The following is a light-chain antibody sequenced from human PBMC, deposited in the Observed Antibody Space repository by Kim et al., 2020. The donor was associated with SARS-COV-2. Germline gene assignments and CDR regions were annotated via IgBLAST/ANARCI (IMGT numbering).Light chain of an antibody. V-gene: IGKV1-12*01. Sequence: ASVGDRVTISCRASQDISSWLAWYQQKPGKAPKLLIYAASSLQSGVPSRFSGSGSGTDFILTINNLQPEDFATYYCQQANSFPLTFGPGTKVDIK. CDR1: QDISSW. CDR3: QQANSFPLT. J-gene: IGKJ3*01. CDR2: AAS.